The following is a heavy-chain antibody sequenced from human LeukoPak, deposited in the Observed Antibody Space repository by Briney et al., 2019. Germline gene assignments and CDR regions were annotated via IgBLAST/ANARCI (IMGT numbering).Heavy chain of an antibody. CDR3: AKEGLGQWLGNDAFDI. D-gene: IGHD6-19*01. CDR2: IYYSGST. V-gene: IGHV4-59*01. J-gene: IGHJ3*02. CDR1: GGSISSYY. Sequence: SETLSLTCTVSGGSISSYYWSWIRQPPGKGLEWIGYIYYSGSTNYNPSLKSRVTISVDTSKNQFSLKLSSVTAADTAVYYCAKEGLGQWLGNDAFDIWGQGTMVTVSS.